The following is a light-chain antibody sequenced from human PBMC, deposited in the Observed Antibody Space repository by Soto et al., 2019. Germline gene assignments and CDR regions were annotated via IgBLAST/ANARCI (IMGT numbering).Light chain of an antibody. V-gene: IGKV1-13*02. CDR3: QQYNSYSWT. J-gene: IGKJ1*01. Sequence: AIQLTQSPSSLSASVGDRVTITCRASQGISSALAWYQQKPGKAPKLLIYDASSLESGVPSRFSGSGSGTEFTLTISSVQPDDIATYSCQQYNSYSWTFGQGTKVDIK. CDR1: QGISSA. CDR2: DAS.